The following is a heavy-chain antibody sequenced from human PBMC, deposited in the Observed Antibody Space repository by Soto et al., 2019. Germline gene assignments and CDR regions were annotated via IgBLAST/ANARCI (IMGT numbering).Heavy chain of an antibody. Sequence: QVQLVQSGAEVKKPGSSVKVSCKASGGTFSSYAISWVRQAPGQGLEWLGGIIPIFGTANYAQKYQGTVTITADESPSTAYMELSSLRSEDTAVYYCADSSGAEGGEHAFDIWGQGTMVTVSS. CDR1: GGTFSSYA. CDR3: ADSSGAEGGEHAFDI. D-gene: IGHD6-25*01. V-gene: IGHV1-69*01. CDR2: IIPIFGTA. J-gene: IGHJ3*02.